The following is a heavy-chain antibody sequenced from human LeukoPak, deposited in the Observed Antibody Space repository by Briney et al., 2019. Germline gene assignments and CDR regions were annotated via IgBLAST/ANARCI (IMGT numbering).Heavy chain of an antibody. CDR2: ISSTSAYI. Sequence: GGSLRLSCAASGFALNHYSLNWVRQAPGKGLEWVSSISSTSAYIYYADSVKGRFTISRDNVDNVVYLQMNSLGAEDTAVYYCARVAVAGPTGWFDPWGQGTLVTVSS. V-gene: IGHV3-21*01. J-gene: IGHJ5*02. D-gene: IGHD6-19*01. CDR3: ARVAVAGPTGWFDP. CDR1: GFALNHYS.